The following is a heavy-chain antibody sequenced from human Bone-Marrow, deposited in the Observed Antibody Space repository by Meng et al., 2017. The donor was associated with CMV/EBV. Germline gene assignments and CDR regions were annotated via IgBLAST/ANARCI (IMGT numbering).Heavy chain of an antibody. CDR3: ARAPCRVGVCYMYGYYYGMDV. D-gene: IGHD2-8*01. CDR1: GFTFRSYS. Sequence: GGSLRLSCVGAGFTFRSYSIHWVRQAPGKGLEWVALISFDGSNQYYADSAKGRFTVSRDNSQNTLYLQMNSLRAEDTAVYYCARAPCRVGVCYMYGYYYGMDVWGQGTTVTVSS. J-gene: IGHJ6*02. CDR2: ISFDGSNQ. V-gene: IGHV3-30*14.